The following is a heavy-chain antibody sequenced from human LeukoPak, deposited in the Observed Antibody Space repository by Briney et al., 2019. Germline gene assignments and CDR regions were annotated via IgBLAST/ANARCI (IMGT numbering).Heavy chain of an antibody. J-gene: IGHJ4*02. D-gene: IGHD3-10*01. CDR3: ARQYYYGSGSYFPTEY. V-gene: IGHV4-59*08. CDR1: GGSISSYY. CDR2: IYYSGST. Sequence: SETLSLTCTVSGGSISSYYWSWIRQPPGKGLEWIGYIYYSGSTYYNPSLKSRVTISVDTSKNQSSLKLSSVTAADTAVYYCARQYYYGSGSYFPTEYWGQGTLVTVSS.